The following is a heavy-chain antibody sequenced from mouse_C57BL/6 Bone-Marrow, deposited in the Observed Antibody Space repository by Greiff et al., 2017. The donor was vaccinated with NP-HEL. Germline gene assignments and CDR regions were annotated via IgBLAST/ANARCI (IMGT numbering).Heavy chain of an antibody. D-gene: IGHD2-1*01. CDR1: GFTFSSYA. CDR2: ISDGGSYT. J-gene: IGHJ2*01. CDR3: ARGGGLLFDY. V-gene: IGHV5-4*01. Sequence: VQLQESGGGLVKPGGSLKLSCAASGFTFSSYAMSWVRQTPEKRLEWVATISDGGSYTYYPDNVKGRFTISRDNAKNNLYLQMSHLKSEDTAMYYCARGGGLLFDYWGQGTTLTVSS.